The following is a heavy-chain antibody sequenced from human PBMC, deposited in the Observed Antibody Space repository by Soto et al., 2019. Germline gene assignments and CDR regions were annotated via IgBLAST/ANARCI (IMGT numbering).Heavy chain of an antibody. J-gene: IGHJ4*02. Sequence: QVQLQESGPGLVKPSQTLSLTCTVSGGSISSGGYYWSWIRQHPVKGLEWIGYIYYSGSTYYNPSLKSRVTISVDTSKNQFSLKLSSVTAADTAVYYCARVGISGSGWFVFDYWGQGTLVTVSS. V-gene: IGHV4-31*03. CDR2: IYYSGST. D-gene: IGHD6-19*01. CDR3: ARVGISGSGWFVFDY. CDR1: GGSISSGGYY.